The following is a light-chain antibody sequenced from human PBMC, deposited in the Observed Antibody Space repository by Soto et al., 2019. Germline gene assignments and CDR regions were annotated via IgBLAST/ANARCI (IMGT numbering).Light chain of an antibody. CDR3: QQYKSYPYT. Sequence: DIQMTQSPSTLSASVGDRVTITCRASQSISSWLAWYQQKPGKAPKRLIYKASSLESGVPSRFSGSGSGTEFTLTISSLQPDDFATYYCQQYKSYPYTFGQGTKLEIK. CDR1: QSISSW. CDR2: KAS. V-gene: IGKV1-5*03. J-gene: IGKJ2*01.